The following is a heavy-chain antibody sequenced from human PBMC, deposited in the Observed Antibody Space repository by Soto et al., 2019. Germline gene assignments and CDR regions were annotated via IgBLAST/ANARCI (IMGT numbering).Heavy chain of an antibody. J-gene: IGHJ6*01. V-gene: IGHV3-23*01. CDR3: AKCHATQYYSYGMDV. D-gene: IGHD2-15*01. CDR2: ISGSGGST. Sequence: GGSLRLSCAASVCTFSSYAMSCVRDSPGKWLEWVSAISGSGGSTYYADSVKGRFTISRDNSKNTLYLQMNSLRADDTAVYYCAKCHATQYYSYGMDVWGQGTTDIVS. CDR1: VCTFSSYA.